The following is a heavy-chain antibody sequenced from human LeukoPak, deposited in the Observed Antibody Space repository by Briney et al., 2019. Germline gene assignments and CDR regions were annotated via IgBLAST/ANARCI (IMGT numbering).Heavy chain of an antibody. CDR2: ISSSGSTI. D-gene: IGHD3-9*01. Sequence: PGGSLRLSCAASGFTVSSYDMNWVRQAPGQELEWVSYISSSGSTIYYADSVKSRFTISRDNAKNSLYLQMNILRSEDTAVFFFKQKTAYEILTGYDRSFDYWGQGTLVTVSS. J-gene: IGHJ4*02. CDR1: GFTVSSYD. V-gene: IGHV3-48*03. CDR3: KQKTAYEILTGYDRSFDY.